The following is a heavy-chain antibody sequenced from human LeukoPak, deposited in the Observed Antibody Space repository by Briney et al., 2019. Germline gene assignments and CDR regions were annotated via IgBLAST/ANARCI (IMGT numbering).Heavy chain of an antibody. J-gene: IGHJ4*02. D-gene: IGHD3-9*01. CDR2: IYYSGST. CDR1: GGSISSYC. CDR3: ARLISDILTGYPDYYFDY. Sequence: PSETLSLTCTVSGGSISSYCWSWIRQPPGKGLEWIGYIYYSGSTNYNPSLKSRVTISVDTSKNQFSLKLSSVTAADTAVYYCARLISDILTGYPDYYFDYWGQGTLVTVSS. V-gene: IGHV4-59*01.